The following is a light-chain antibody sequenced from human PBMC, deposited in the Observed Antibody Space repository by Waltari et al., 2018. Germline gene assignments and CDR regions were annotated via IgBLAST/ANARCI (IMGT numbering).Light chain of an antibody. V-gene: IGKV3-11*01. Sequence: EIVLTQSPATLSLSPGARATVSCRASQSVNSYLAWYQQKPGQAPRLLIYDASNRATGIPARFSGSGSGTDFTLTISSLEPEDFAVYYCQQRSNWPPYTFGQGTKLEIK. CDR1: QSVNSY. CDR2: DAS. CDR3: QQRSNWPPYT. J-gene: IGKJ2*01.